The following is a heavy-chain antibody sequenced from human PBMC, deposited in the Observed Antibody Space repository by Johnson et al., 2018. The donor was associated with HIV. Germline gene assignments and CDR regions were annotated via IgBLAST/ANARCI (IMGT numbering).Heavy chain of an antibody. CDR2: ISYDGSNK. CDR1: GFTFSSYA. CDR3: ARAEIYEGRVGDFAFDI. Sequence: QVQVVESGGGVVQPGGSLRLSCTASGFTFSSYAMHWVRQAPGKGLEWGAVISYDGSNKYYADSVKGRFTISKDNSKNTLYLQMKSLRPEDTALYYCARAEIYEGRVGDFAFDIWGRGTMVTVSS. D-gene: IGHD3-10*01. J-gene: IGHJ3*02. V-gene: IGHV3-30*04.